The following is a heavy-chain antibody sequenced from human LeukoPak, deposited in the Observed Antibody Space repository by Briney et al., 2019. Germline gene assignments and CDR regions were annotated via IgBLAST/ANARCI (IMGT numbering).Heavy chain of an antibody. CDR3: ARGSIVGATPFDY. CDR1: GGSVNSGNYY. CDR2: IYTSGST. J-gene: IGHJ4*02. D-gene: IGHD1-26*01. V-gene: IGHV4-61*02. Sequence: SKTLSLTCTVSGGSVNSGNYYWTWIRQPAGKGLEWIGRIYTSGSTNYNPSLKSRVTISIDASKNQFSLRLSSVTAADTAVYYCARGSIVGATPFDYWGQGTLVTVSS.